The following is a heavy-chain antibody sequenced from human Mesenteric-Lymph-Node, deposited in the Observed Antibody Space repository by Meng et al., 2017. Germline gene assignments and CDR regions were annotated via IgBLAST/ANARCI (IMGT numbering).Heavy chain of an antibody. CDR3: ARAIYDYVQGYYFDS. D-gene: IGHD5/OR15-5a*01. CDR1: GLVFKNAW. Sequence: GESLKISCAASGLVFKNAWMTWVRQAPGKGLEWVATFSGGIATTYEADSVRGRFTIYRDNSKNTLYLQLSSLRAEDTAMYYCARAIYDYVQGYYFDSWGLGTLVTVSS. CDR2: FSGGIATT. V-gene: IGHV3-23*01. J-gene: IGHJ4*02.